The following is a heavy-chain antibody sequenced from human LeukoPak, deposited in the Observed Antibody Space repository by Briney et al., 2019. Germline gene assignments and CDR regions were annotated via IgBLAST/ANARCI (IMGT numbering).Heavy chain of an antibody. V-gene: IGHV4-59*01. D-gene: IGHD1-26*01. Sequence: SETLSLTCTVSGGSISNYYWSWIRQSPGRGLEWIGYIYYTGSTNYNPSLRSRLTISVDTSKNQFSLKPSSVTAADTAVYYCARGSGSSYFDLWGQGTLVTVSS. CDR3: ARGSGSSYFDL. CDR2: IYYTGST. CDR1: GGSISNYY. J-gene: IGHJ4*02.